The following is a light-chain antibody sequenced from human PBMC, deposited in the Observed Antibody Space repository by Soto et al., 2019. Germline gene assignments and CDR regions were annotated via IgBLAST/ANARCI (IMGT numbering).Light chain of an antibody. V-gene: IGKV1-33*01. J-gene: IGKJ4*01. CDR2: DAS. Sequence: DIQMTQSPSSLSASVGDRVTITCQASQDISNYLNWYQQKPGKAPKLLIYDASNLETGVPSRFSGSGSGTHFTFTISSLQPEDIATYYCQQYDNLLLPFCGGTKVEIK. CDR3: QQYDNLLLP. CDR1: QDISNY.